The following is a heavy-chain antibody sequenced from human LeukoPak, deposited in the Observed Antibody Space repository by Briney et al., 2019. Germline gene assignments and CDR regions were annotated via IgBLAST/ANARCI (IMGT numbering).Heavy chain of an antibody. J-gene: IGHJ4*02. CDR3: ARVRDCSGGSCYPFDY. D-gene: IGHD2-15*01. Sequence: PSETLSLTCTVSGGSIRSYYWSWIRQPPGKGLEWIGFIYYSGSTNYSPSLKSRVTMSLDTSNNQFSLRLSSGTAADTAVYYCARVRDCSGGSCYPFDYWGQGTLVSVPS. CDR2: IYYSGST. CDR1: GGSIRSYY. V-gene: IGHV4-59*08.